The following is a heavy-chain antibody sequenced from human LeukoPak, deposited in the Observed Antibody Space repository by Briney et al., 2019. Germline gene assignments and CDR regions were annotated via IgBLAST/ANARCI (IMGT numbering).Heavy chain of an antibody. V-gene: IGHV3-74*01. J-gene: IGHJ6*02. CDR3: ARVRYYGRDV. CDR1: GITSSNYW. Sequence: GGFLRLSCAASGITSSNYWMHWVRQAPGKGLVWVSRINSDGSSTRYADSVKGRFTISRDNAKNTLYLQMNSLRAEDTAVYYCARVRYYGRDVWGQGTTVTVSS. CDR2: INSDGSST.